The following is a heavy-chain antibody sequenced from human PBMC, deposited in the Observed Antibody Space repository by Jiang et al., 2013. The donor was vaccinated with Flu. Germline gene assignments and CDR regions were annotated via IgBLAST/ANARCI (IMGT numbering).Heavy chain of an antibody. V-gene: IGHV4-39*01. CDR2: IYYRGST. Sequence: GPGLVKPSETLSLTCNVSGGSISGRTYYWGWIRQPPGKGLEYIGNIYYRGSTYYNPSLESRVTMSVDTSKNTFSLKLTSVTAADTAVYYCVRWFGDLLYSYYYYGVDVWGQGTTVTVSS. D-gene: IGHD3-10*01. CDR3: VRWFGDLLYSYYYYGVDV. CDR1: GGSISGRTYY. J-gene: IGHJ6*02.